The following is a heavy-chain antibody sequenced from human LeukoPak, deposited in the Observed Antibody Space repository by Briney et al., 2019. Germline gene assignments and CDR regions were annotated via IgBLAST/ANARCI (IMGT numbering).Heavy chain of an antibody. D-gene: IGHD2-15*01. CDR1: GYTFTSYA. Sequence: GASVKVSCKASGYTFTSYAIHWVRQAPGRRLEWMGWINAGNGNTKYSQEFQGRVTITRDTSASTAYMELSSLRSEDMAVYYCARGDCSGGSCYTSWGQGTLVTVSS. CDR2: INAGNGNT. V-gene: IGHV1-3*03. CDR3: ARGDCSGGSCYTS. J-gene: IGHJ5*02.